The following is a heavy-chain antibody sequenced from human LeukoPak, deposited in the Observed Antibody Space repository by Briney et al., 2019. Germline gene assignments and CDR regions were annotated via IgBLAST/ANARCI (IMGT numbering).Heavy chain of an antibody. V-gene: IGHV3-48*01. CDR2: ISSSSSTI. CDR3: ARDISSASRGMDV. Sequence: SGGSLRLSCAASGFTFSSYTMNWVRQAPGKGLEWVSDISSSSSTIYYADSVKGRFTISRDNAKNSLYLQMNRLRVEDTAVYYCARDISSASRGMDVWGKGTTVTVSS. J-gene: IGHJ6*03. D-gene: IGHD6-6*01. CDR1: GFTFSSYT.